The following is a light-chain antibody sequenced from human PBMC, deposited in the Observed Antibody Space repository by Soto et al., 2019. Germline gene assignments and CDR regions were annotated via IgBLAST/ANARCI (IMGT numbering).Light chain of an antibody. CDR2: AAS. Sequence: DIQMTQSPSSLSASVGDRVTVTCRASQSISNYLNWYQQKPGKAPKLLIYAASSLQSGVPSRFSGSGSGTDCTLTISSLQPEDFATYYCQHTSSTPFTFGPGTKVDIQ. J-gene: IGKJ3*01. CDR3: QHTSSTPFT. CDR1: QSISNY. V-gene: IGKV1-39*01.